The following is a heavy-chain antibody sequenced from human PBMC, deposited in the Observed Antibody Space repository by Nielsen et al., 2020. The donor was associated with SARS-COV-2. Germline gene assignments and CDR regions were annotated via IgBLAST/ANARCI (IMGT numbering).Heavy chain of an antibody. Sequence: GESLKISCAASGFTFSDYYMSWIRQAPGKGLEWVSYISSGYTNYVDSVKGRFTISRDNAKNSLYLQMNSLRAEDTAVYYCAREGRKLPLDYWGQGTLVTVSS. D-gene: IGHD5-24*01. CDR1: GFTFSDYY. CDR2: ISSGYT. CDR3: AREGRKLPLDY. V-gene: IGHV3-11*05. J-gene: IGHJ4*02.